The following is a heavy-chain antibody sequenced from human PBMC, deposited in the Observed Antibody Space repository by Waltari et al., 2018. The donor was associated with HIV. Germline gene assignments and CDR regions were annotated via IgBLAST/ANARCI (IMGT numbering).Heavy chain of an antibody. D-gene: IGHD3-3*01. CDR1: GGPISSSY. J-gene: IGHJ3*02. CDR3: ARDPGSKYDFWSGYYEGGGTKNAFDI. Sequence: QVQLQESGPGLVKPSETLSLTCTVSGGPISSSYWSWIRQPPGKGREWIGCIYYSGSTNYNPSLKSRVTISVDTSKNQFSLKLSSVTAADTAVYYCARDPGSKYDFWSGYYEGGGTKNAFDIWGQGTMVTVSS. CDR2: IYYSGST. V-gene: IGHV4-59*01.